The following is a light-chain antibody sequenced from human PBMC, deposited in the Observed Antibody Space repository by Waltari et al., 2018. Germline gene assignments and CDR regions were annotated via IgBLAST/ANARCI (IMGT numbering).Light chain of an antibody. CDR1: QGINDF. CDR3: QLLNSSQWT. Sequence: IQLTQSPSSLSASVGDRVTITCRASQGINDFLAWYQQKPGKAPKLLIYAASTLQSGVPSRFSGSGSGTDFTLTISSLQPEDFATYYCQLLNSSQWTFGQGTEVEIK. V-gene: IGKV1-9*01. J-gene: IGKJ1*01. CDR2: AAS.